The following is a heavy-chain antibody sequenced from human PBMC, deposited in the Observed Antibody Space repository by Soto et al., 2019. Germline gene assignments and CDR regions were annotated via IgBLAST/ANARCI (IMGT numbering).Heavy chain of an antibody. CDR1: GYTFTSYY. CDR3: ARDLIVDGPDHYVIAG. Sequence: ASVKVSCQSSGYTFTSYYMHWVRQAPGQGLEWMGIINPSGGSTSYAQKFQGRVTMTRDTSTSTVYMKLSSLTSEDTAVYYCARDLIVDGPDHYVIAGWGKGTTVTVYS. CDR2: INPSGGST. D-gene: IGHD3-22*01. V-gene: IGHV1-46*01. J-gene: IGHJ6*04.